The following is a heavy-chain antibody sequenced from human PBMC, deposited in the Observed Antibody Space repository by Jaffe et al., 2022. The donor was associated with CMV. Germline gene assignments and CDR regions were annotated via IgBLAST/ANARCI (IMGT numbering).Heavy chain of an antibody. CDR1: GFSFSSYS. Sequence: EVQVVESGGGLVKPGGSLRLSCATSGFSFSSYSMNWVRQTPGKGLEWVSSISSSSNYIYYADSVKGRFTISRDNAENSLFLQMNSLRAEDTAVYYCARDRSSNYAFLSGFQGLGMDVWGQGTTVTVSS. CDR2: ISSSSNYI. D-gene: IGHD3-3*01. J-gene: IGHJ6*02. CDR3: ARDRSSNYAFLSGFQGLGMDV. V-gene: IGHV3-21*01.